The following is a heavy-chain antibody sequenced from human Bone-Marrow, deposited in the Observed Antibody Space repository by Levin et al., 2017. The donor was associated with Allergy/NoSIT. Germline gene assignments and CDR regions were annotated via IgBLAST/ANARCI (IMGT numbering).Heavy chain of an antibody. Sequence: SSETLSLTCTVSGGSISGYYWSWIRQPPGKGLEWLGYIYYTGSTNYSPSLKSRVAISVDTSKNQFSLKLNSVTAAATAFYFCARYRCPGGKCDGFDIWGQGTKVTVSS. D-gene: IGHD3-16*02. CDR1: GGSISGYY. CDR2: IYYTGST. J-gene: IGHJ3*02. V-gene: IGHV4-59*01. CDR3: ARYRCPGGKCDGFDI.